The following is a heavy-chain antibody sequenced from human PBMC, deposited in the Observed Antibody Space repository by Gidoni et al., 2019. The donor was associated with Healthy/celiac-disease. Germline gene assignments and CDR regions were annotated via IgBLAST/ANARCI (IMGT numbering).Heavy chain of an antibody. CDR2: GSTI. CDR3: ARDGRTTVTFEWKWYDP. D-gene: IGHD4-17*01. Sequence: GSTIYYADSVKGRFTISRDNAKNSLYLQMNSLRAEDTAVYYCARDGRTTVTFEWKWYDPWGQGTLVTVSS. V-gene: IGHV3-11*01. J-gene: IGHJ5*02.